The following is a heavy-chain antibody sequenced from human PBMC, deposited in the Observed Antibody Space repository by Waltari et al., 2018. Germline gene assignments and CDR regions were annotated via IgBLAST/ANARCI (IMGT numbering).Heavy chain of an antibody. CDR2: ISSSGSTR. J-gene: IGHJ4*02. CDR1: GFSLSSYS. V-gene: IGHV3-48*02. Sequence: VQLVESGGGLVQPGGSLRLSCAASGFSLSSYSMNWVRQAPGRGLEWVSYISSSGSTRYYADSVKGRFTISRDSAKNSLYLQMNSLRDEDTAVYYCARVVARDWGQGTLVTVSS. CDR3: ARVVARD.